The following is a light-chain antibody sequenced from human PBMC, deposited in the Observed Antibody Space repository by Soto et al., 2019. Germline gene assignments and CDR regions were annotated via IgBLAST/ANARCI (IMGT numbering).Light chain of an antibody. CDR3: QKFTSAPFT. V-gene: IGKV1-27*01. CDR1: QGISNH. J-gene: IGKJ4*01. CDR2: AAS. Sequence: DIRMTQSPSSLSASVGDRVTITCRASQGISNHLAWYQQQPGKLPKLLIYAASILQSGVPSRFSGSGSGTDFTLTISSLQPEDAGIYYCQKFTSAPFTFGGGTKVEI.